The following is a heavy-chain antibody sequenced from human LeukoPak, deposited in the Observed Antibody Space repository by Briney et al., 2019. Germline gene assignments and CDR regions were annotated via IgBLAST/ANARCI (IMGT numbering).Heavy chain of an antibody. Sequence: GASVKVSCKASGYTFTSYYMHWVRQAPGQGLEWMGIISPSGGSTSYAQKFQGRVTMTRDTSTTTVYVEVSSLRSEDTAVFYCARGLMKFNWNDGAFDIWGQGTMVTVSS. CDR2: ISPSGGST. CDR1: GYTFTSYY. D-gene: IGHD1-20*01. CDR3: ARGLMKFNWNDGAFDI. V-gene: IGHV1-46*01. J-gene: IGHJ3*02.